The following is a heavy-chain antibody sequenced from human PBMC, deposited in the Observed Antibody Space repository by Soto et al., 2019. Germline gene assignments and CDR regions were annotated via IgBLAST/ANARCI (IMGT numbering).Heavy chain of an antibody. CDR2: IYSSENT. Sequence: PSETLSLTCSVSGGFVSSSSYSWGWIRQSPGKGLEWIGTIYSSENTYYNTSLLSRVTISVDTSKNEFSLRLSSVTAADTAVYYFSLFNGYCISTNCHGYYGMDVWGQETTVTVAS. CDR3: SLFNGYCISTNCHGYYGMDV. CDR1: GGFVSSSSYS. V-gene: IGHV4-39*01. D-gene: IGHD2-2*03. J-gene: IGHJ6*02.